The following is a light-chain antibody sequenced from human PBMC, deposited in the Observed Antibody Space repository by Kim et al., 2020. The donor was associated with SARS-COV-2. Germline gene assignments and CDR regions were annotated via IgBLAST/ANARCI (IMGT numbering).Light chain of an antibody. V-gene: IGLV3-1*01. CDR3: QAWDSSTAGV. Sequence: VSPGQTASITCSGDKLGDKYACWYQPKPGQSPVLVIYQDSKRPSGIPERFSGSNSGNTATLTISGTQAMDEADYYCQAWDSSTAGVFGTGTKVTVL. CDR1: KLGDKY. J-gene: IGLJ1*01. CDR2: QDS.